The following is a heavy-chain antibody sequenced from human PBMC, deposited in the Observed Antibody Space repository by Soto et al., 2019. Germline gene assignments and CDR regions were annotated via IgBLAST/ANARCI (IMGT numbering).Heavy chain of an antibody. J-gene: IGHJ6*02. V-gene: IGHV3-33*01. CDR3: ARDDIPGIAVATYGMDV. CDR1: GSIFSNFG. Sequence: GGSLRLSCAASGSIFSNFGMHWVRQAPGKGLEWVAVIWYDGSNEYYADSVKGRFTISKDNSKNTLYLQMNSLRAEDTAVYYCARDDIPGIAVATYGMDVWGQGTTVTVSS. CDR2: IWYDGSNE. D-gene: IGHD6-19*01.